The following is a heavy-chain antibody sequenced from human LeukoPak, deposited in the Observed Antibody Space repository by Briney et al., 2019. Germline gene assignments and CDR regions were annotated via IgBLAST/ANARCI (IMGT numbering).Heavy chain of an antibody. Sequence: PGGSLRLSCAASGFTFSNYGMHWVRQAPGKGLEWVAVIWYDGSNRQYVDSVKGRFTISRDNSKNTLYLQMNSLRADDTAVYYCARDFGFSPSSGYSFDYWGQGTLVTVSS. CDR3: ARDFGFSPSSGYSFDY. CDR1: GFTFSNYG. CDR2: IWYDGSNR. J-gene: IGHJ4*02. V-gene: IGHV3-33*01. D-gene: IGHD3-22*01.